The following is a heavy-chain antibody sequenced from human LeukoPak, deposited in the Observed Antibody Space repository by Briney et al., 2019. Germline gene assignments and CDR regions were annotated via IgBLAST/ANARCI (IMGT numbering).Heavy chain of an antibody. J-gene: IGHJ4*02. CDR3: ARTNGGYEYN. V-gene: IGHV1-2*02. CDR2: INPNSGDT. D-gene: IGHD5-12*01. CDR1: GYTFTGYY. Sequence: GASVKVSCKASGYTFTGYYMHWVRQAPGQGLEWMGWINPNSGDTNYAQKFQGRVTMTRDTSISTAYMELTTLTSDDTAFYYCARTNGGYEYNWGQGTLVIVSS.